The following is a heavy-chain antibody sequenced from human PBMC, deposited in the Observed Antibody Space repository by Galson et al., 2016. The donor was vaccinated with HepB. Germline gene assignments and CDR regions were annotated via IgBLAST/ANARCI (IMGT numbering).Heavy chain of an antibody. CDR2: VNPSAGNT. J-gene: IGHJ4*02. CDR3: VKFSGAWYNDY. Sequence: SLRLSCAASGFTFSSYAMTWVRQAPGKGLEWVSSVNPSAGNTYYADSVKGRFTISRDNSKNTLYLQMNSLRAEDTAVYYCVKFSGAWYNDYWGQGTLVTVSS. V-gene: IGHV3-23*01. D-gene: IGHD6-19*01. CDR1: GFTFSSYA.